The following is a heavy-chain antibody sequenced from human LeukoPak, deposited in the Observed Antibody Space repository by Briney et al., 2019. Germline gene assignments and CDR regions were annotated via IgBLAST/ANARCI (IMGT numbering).Heavy chain of an antibody. V-gene: IGHV4-39*01. Sequence: SETLSLTCSVSGGSISSSSDYWGWVRQPPGKGLEWIVSIYHSETTYYNPSLKSRVIISVDTSKNQFSLKLNSVTAADTAVYYCGRPNPDSSGYYGSFDPWGQGILVTVSS. CDR3: GRPNPDSSGYYGSFDP. J-gene: IGHJ5*02. CDR2: IYHSETT. CDR1: GGSISSSSDY. D-gene: IGHD3-22*01.